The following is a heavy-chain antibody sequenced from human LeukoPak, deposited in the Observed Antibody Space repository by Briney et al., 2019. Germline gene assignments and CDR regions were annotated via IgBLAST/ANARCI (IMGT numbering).Heavy chain of an antibody. D-gene: IGHD6-19*01. CDR3: ARDRSGWYGSEF. Sequence: SETLSLTCTVSGGSISGHYWSWVRQPAEKGLEWIGRIYSSGSTNYNPSLKSRVTMSVDTSKNQFFLKLSSVTAADTAVYYCARDRSGWYGSEFWGQGTLVTVSS. CDR2: IYSSGST. CDR1: GGSISGHY. V-gene: IGHV4-4*07. J-gene: IGHJ4*02.